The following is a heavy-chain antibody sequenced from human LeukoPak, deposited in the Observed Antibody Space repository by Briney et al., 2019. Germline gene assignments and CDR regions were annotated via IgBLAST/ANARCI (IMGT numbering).Heavy chain of an antibody. CDR2: INPSGGST. CDR3: ARDQPQYGDYVTPLDY. V-gene: IGHV1-46*01. D-gene: IGHD4-17*01. J-gene: IGHJ4*02. CDR1: GYTFTSYY. Sequence: ASVKDSCKASGYTFTSYYMHWVRQAPGQGLEWMGIINPSGGSTSYAQKFQGRVTMTRDMSTSTVYMELSSLRSEDTAVYYCARDQPQYGDYVTPLDYWGQGTLVTVSS.